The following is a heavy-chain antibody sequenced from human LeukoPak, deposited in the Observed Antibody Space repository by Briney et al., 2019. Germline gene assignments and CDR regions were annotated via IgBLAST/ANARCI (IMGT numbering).Heavy chain of an antibody. CDR2: IYSSGST. D-gene: IGHD3-22*01. CDR1: GGSISSYY. V-gene: IGHV4-59*01. CDR3: ARVKRAGYYDSSGYSPFDY. J-gene: IGHJ4*02. Sequence: SETLSLTCTVSGGSISSYYWSWIRQPPGKGLEWIGYIYSSGSTNYNPSLKSRVTISVDTSKNQFSLKLSSVTAADTAVYYCARVKRAGYYDSSGYSPFDYWGQGTLVTVSS.